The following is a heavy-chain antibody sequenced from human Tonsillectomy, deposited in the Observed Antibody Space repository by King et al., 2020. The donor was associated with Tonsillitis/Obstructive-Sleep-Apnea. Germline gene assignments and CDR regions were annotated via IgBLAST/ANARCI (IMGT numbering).Heavy chain of an antibody. V-gene: IGHV3-9*01. CDR2: ISRNSGSI. CDR3: AKEPAPTHDIVVVRAVEDAFDI. Sequence: VQLVESGGGLVQPGRSLRLSCAASGFTFDDYAMHWVRQAPGKGLEWVSGISRNSGSIGDADSVKGRFTISRDNAKNSLYLQMNSLRAEETALYYCAKEPAPTHDIVVVRAVEDAFDIWGQSTMVTDSS. D-gene: IGHD2-2*01. J-gene: IGHJ3*02. CDR1: GFTFDDYA.